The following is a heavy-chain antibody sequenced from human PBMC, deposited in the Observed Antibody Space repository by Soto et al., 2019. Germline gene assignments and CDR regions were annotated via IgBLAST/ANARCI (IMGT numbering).Heavy chain of an antibody. CDR3: ARGEYYCDSTGVFDI. D-gene: IGHD3-22*01. V-gene: IGHV4-31*03. Sequence: PSETLSLTCTVSGGSISSGGYYWSWIRRHPGKGLEWIGYIYYSGSTYYNPSLKSRVTISVDTSKNQFSLKLSSVTAADTAVYYCARGEYYCDSTGVFDIWGQGTMVTVSS. CDR2: IYYSGST. J-gene: IGHJ3*02. CDR1: GGSISSGGYY.